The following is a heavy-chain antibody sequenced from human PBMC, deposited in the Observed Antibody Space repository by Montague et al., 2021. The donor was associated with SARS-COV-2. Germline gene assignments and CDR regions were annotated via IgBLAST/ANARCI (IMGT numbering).Heavy chain of an antibody. D-gene: IGHD3-10*01. CDR3: ATYGSGTKDDAFDI. Sequence: SETLSLTCAVSVRSSSRHYRGRIGQPPGKAPVTIAFYSGNTNYKPSLKRRVTASVDTSKNQFSLKLSSVTAADTAVYYCATYGSGTKDDAFDIWGQGTMVTVSS. CDR2: FYSGNT. J-gene: IGHJ3*02. V-gene: IGHV4-59*11. CDR1: VRSSSRHY.